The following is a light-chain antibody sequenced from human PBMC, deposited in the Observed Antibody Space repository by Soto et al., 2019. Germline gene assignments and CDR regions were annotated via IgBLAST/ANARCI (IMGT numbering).Light chain of an antibody. CDR3: QQLNFYPF. CDR2: AAS. J-gene: IGKJ4*01. CDR1: QGISSY. Sequence: DIQLTQSPSFLSASVGDRVTITCRASQGISSYLAWYQQKPGKAPKLLIYAASTLQSGVPSRFSGRGSGTEFTLTISSLQPEDFATYFCQQLNFYPFFGGGTKVDIK. V-gene: IGKV1-9*01.